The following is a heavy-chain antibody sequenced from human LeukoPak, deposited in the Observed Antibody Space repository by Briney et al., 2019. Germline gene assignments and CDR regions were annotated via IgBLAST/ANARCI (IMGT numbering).Heavy chain of an antibody. CDR1: GFTFSSYS. D-gene: IGHD3-22*01. CDR3: ARRSYNYYDSSGYTTPFDY. J-gene: IGHJ4*02. Sequence: GGSLRLSCAASGFTFSSYSMNWVRQAPGKGLEWVSSISSSSSYIYYADSVKGRFTISRDNAKNSLYLQMNSLRAEDTAVYYCARRSYNYYDSSGYTTPFDYWGQGTLVTVSS. V-gene: IGHV3-21*01. CDR2: ISSSSSYI.